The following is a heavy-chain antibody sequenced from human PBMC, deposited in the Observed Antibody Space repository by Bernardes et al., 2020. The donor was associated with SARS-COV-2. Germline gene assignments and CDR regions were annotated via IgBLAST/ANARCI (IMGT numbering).Heavy chain of an antibody. V-gene: IGHV1-18*01. CDR3: ARDEYSGSYYAY. CDR2: ISGYNGNT. D-gene: IGHD1-26*01. CDR1: GYTFINNG. Sequence: ASVKVSCKASGYTFINNGISWVRQAPGQGLEWMGWISGYNGNTNYAQKFQGRVTMTTDTSTSTAYMDLRSLSSDDTAVYYCARDEYSGSYYAYWGQGTLVTVSS. J-gene: IGHJ4*02.